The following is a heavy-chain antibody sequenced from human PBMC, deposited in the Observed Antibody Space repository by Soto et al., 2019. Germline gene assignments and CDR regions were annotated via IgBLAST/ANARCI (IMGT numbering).Heavy chain of an antibody. Sequence: PSETLSLTCTVSGGSISSYYGSWIRQPPGKGLEWIGYIYYSGSTNYNPSLKSRVTISVDTSKNQFSLKLSSVTAADTAVYYCARGASYYDFWSGYYMRGGDYYYYGMDVWGQGTTVTVSS. CDR3: ARGASYYDFWSGYYMRGGDYYYYGMDV. V-gene: IGHV4-59*01. CDR2: IYYSGST. J-gene: IGHJ6*02. D-gene: IGHD3-3*01. CDR1: GGSISSYY.